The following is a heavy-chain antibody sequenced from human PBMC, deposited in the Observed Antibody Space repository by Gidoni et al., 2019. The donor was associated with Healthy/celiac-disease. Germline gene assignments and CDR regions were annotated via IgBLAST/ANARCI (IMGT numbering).Heavy chain of an antibody. Sequence: EVQLVQSGAEVKRPGESLKISCKGSGYSFPSYWIGWVRQMPGTGLAWMGIIYPGDSDTRYSPSFQGQVTISADKSISTAYLQWSSLKASDTAMYYCARHPYCGGDCYLSDYWGQGTLVTVSS. J-gene: IGHJ4*02. CDR1: GYSFPSYW. D-gene: IGHD2-21*02. CDR3: ARHPYCGGDCYLSDY. V-gene: IGHV5-51*01. CDR2: IYPGDSDT.